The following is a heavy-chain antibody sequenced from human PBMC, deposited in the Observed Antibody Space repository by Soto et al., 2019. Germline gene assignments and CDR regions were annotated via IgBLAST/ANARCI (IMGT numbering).Heavy chain of an antibody. J-gene: IGHJ3*02. Sequence: GGFPRLLFAASGFTFSNAWLSWVRPGPGKGVGGVGRFKSKTDGGIIDYVAPVPGSFTITRDESQTTLEKQMTNMKSEDTTVYNCTTDEGSGWYLHDAFDIWGQGTMVTVPS. D-gene: IGHD6-19*01. CDR1: GFTFSNAW. V-gene: IGHV3-15*01. CDR3: TTDEGSGWYLHDAFDI. CDR2: FKSKTDGGII.